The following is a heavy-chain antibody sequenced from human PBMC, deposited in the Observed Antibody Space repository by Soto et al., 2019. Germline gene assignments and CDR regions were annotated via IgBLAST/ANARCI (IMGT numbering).Heavy chain of an antibody. D-gene: IGHD1-26*01. CDR2: FDPEDGET. V-gene: IGHV1-24*01. J-gene: IGHJ4*02. CDR3: ATDSEVVGANFRFDY. CDR1: GYTLTELS. Sequence: ASVKVSCKVSGYTLTELSMHWVRQAPGKGLEWMGGFDPEDGETIYAQKFQGRVTMTEDTSTDTAYMELSNLRSEDTAVYYCATDSEVVGANFRFDYWGQGTLVTVSS.